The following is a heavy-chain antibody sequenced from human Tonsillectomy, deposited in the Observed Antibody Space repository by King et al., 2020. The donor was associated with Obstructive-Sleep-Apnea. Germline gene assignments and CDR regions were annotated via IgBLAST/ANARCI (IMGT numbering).Heavy chain of an antibody. CDR2: IYYSGST. J-gene: IGHJ6*02. D-gene: IGHD1-26*01. CDR3: ARAPKEIAGAIKTPFYYGMDV. Sequence: VQLQESGPGLVKPSETLSLTCTVSGGSISNYYWSWIRQPPGRGLEWIGYIYYSGSTNYNPSLKSRVTISVDTSKNQFSLKLSSVTAADTAVYYCARAPKEIAGAIKTPFYYGMDVWGQGTTVTVSS. CDR1: GGSISNYY. V-gene: IGHV4-59*01.